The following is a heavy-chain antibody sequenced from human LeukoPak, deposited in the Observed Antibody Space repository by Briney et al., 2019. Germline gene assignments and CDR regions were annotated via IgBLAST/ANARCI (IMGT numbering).Heavy chain of an antibody. D-gene: IGHD3-10*01. Sequence: GGSLRLSCAASAFTFNTYWMHWVRQVPGRGLEWVSRINGDESSTNYADSVKGRFTISRDNAKDTLYLHMNSLRAEDTAVYYCAKDPVTMVRGVNPNYFNYWGQGTLVTVSS. V-gene: IGHV3-74*01. CDR1: AFTFNTYW. CDR3: AKDPVTMVRGVNPNYFNY. J-gene: IGHJ4*02. CDR2: INGDESST.